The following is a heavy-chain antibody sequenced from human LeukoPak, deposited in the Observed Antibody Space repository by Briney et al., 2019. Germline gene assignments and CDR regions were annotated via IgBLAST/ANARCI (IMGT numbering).Heavy chain of an antibody. J-gene: IGHJ3*02. CDR3: ARDHAYYDILTGSPSAFDI. CDR2: ISSSSSYI. V-gene: IGHV3-21*01. Sequence: GGSLRLSCAASGFTFSSYSMNWVRQAPGKGLEWVSSISSSSSYIYYADSVKGRFTISRDNAKNSLYLQMNSLRAEDTAVYYCARDHAYYDILTGSPSAFDIWGQGTTVSVSS. D-gene: IGHD3-9*01. CDR1: GFTFSSYS.